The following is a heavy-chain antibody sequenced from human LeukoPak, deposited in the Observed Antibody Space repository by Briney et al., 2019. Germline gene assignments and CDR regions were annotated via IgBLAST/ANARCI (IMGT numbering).Heavy chain of an antibody. CDR1: GFTFSSYW. CDR2: IKQDGSEK. Sequence: AGGSLRLSCAASGFTFSSYWMSWVRQAPGKGLEWVANIKQDGSEKYYVDSVKGRFTISRDNAKNSLYLQMNSLRAEDTAVYYCARDQGDYVWGSYRYFFDYWGQGTLVTVSS. V-gene: IGHV3-7*01. CDR3: ARDQGDYVWGSYRYFFDY. J-gene: IGHJ4*02. D-gene: IGHD3-16*02.